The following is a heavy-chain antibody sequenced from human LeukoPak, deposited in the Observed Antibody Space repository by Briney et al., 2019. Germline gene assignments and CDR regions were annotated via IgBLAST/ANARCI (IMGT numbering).Heavy chain of an antibody. D-gene: IGHD3-16*02. CDR1: GFTFRSYD. CDR3: ARERVNYGMDV. CDR2: IGTAGDT. J-gene: IGHJ6*02. V-gene: IGHV3-13*01. Sequence: GGSLRLSCAASGFTFRSYDMHWVRQATGKGLEWVSTIGTAGDTYYPGSMKGQFTISRENAKNSLYLQMNSLRAGDTAVYYCARERVNYGMDVWGQGTTVTASS.